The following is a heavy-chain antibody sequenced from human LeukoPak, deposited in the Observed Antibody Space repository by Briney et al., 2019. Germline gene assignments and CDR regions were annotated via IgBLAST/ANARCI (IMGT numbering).Heavy chain of an antibody. D-gene: IGHD3-16*01. Sequence: GRSLRLSCAASGFTFNDLAMTWVRQAPGKGLEWVSTIADAGTYCADSVKGRFIISRDNSKNMLYLQLTGLRADDTAMYYCARNLGPFDVRGHGTMVTVSS. CDR1: GFTFNDLA. CDR2: IADAGT. CDR3: ARNLGPFDV. V-gene: IGHV3-23*01. J-gene: IGHJ3*01.